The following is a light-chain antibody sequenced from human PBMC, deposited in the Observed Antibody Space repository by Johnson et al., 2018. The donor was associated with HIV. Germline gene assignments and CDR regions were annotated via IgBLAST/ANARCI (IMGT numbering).Light chain of an antibody. CDR2: DNN. CDR1: SSNIGNNY. V-gene: IGLV1-51*01. CDR3: GTWDSSLRPSF. J-gene: IGLJ1*01. Sequence: QSVLTQPPSVSAAPGQKVTIYCSGSSSNIGNNYVSWYQQVPGTAPKLLIYDNNRRPSGIPDRFSGSKSGTSATLGITGLQTGDEADYYCGTWDSSLRPSFFGTGTKVTVL.